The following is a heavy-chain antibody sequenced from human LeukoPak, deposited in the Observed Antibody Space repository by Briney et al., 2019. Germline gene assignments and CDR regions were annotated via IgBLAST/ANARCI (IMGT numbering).Heavy chain of an antibody. CDR3: AISTLPGRSGRTEFFQH. V-gene: IGHV3-11*01. CDR1: GFTFSNYY. Sequence: AGGSLRLSCAASGFTFSNYYITWIRQAPGKGLQWISFISDCGNTIYYAGSVEGRFTISRDNHKNSLYLQMHSRRAEDTAMYYCAISTLPGRSGRTEFFQHWGQGTLVTVSS. CDR2: ISDCGNTI. D-gene: IGHD6-19*01. J-gene: IGHJ1*01.